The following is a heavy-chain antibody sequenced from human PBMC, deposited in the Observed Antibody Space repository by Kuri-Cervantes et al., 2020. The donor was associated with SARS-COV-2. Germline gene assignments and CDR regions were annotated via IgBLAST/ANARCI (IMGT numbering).Heavy chain of an antibody. CDR1: GFTFSSYE. Sequence: GGSLRLSCAASGFTFSSYEMNWVRQAPGKGLEWVSYISSSGSTIYYADSVKGRFTISRDNAKNSLYLQMNSLRAEDTAVYYCARDSAAAAGIGGFDYWGQGTLVTVSS. D-gene: IGHD6-13*01. CDR3: ARDSAAAAGIGGFDY. CDR2: ISSSGSTI. J-gene: IGHJ4*02. V-gene: IGHV3-48*03.